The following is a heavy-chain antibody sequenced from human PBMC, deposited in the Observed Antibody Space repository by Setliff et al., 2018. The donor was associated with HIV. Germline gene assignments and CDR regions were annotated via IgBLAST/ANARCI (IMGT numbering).Heavy chain of an antibody. D-gene: IGHD3-3*01. CDR2: MNPVRGAT. J-gene: IGHJ6*03. CDR1: GYFFTTHN. Sequence: ASVKVSCKASGYFFTTHNINWVRQATGQGLEWMGWMNPVRGATGIAQRFQGRVTMTRDNSISTAYMQLSGLTSEDTAVYYCARAPGYYDSWSGFRNYYMDVWGQGTGVTV. V-gene: IGHV1-8*02. CDR3: ARAPGYYDSWSGFRNYYMDV.